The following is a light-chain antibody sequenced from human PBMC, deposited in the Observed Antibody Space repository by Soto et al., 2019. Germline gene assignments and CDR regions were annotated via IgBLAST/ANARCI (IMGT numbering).Light chain of an antibody. J-gene: IGLJ2*01. V-gene: IGLV2-14*01. Sequence: QSALTQPASVSGSPGQSITISCTGTSSDGGGYNYGSWYQQHPGKAPKLMIYDVSNRPSGVSNRFSGSKSGNTASRTISGLQAEDEADYYCSSYTRSSTLVVFGGGTTVTVL. CDR1: SSDGGGYNY. CDR2: DVS. CDR3: SSYTRSSTLVV.